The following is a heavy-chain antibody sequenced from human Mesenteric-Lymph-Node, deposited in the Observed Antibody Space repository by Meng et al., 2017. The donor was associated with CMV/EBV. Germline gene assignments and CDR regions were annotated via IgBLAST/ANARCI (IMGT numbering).Heavy chain of an antibody. Sequence: GGSLRLSCAASGFTLDDYTMHWVRQVPGKGLEWVSLVSWDGDSTYYADSAKGRFTISRDNNKSSLYLQMDSLRSEDTAFYYCAKSRGHRFCYFDYWGQGTLVTVSS. CDR3: AKSRGHRFCYFDY. CDR1: GFTLDDYT. V-gene: IGHV3-43*01. CDR2: VSWDGDST. J-gene: IGHJ4*02. D-gene: IGHD3-16*01.